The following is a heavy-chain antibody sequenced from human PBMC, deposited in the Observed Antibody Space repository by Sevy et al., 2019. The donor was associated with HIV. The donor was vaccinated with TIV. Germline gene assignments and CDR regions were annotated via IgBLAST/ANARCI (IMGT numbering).Heavy chain of an antibody. D-gene: IGHD6-13*01. CDR2: IRSKAYGGTT. V-gene: IGHV3-49*03. J-gene: IGHJ4*02. Sequence: GVLRLSCTASGFTFGDYAMSWFRQAPGKGLEWVGFIRSKAYGGTTEYAASVKGRFTISRDDSKSIAYLQMNSLKTKDTAVYYCTRDLYSSSPFDYWGQGTLVTVSS. CDR3: TRDLYSSSPFDY. CDR1: GFTFGDYA.